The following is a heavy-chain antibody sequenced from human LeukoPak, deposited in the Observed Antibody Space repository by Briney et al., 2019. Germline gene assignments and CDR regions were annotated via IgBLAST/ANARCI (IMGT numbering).Heavy chain of an antibody. J-gene: IGHJ3*02. CDR2: LYYTGTT. Sequence: PWETLSLTCTVSGGTISSNKYYWGWIRQPPGKGLEWIASLYYTGTTYYNPSLRSRVTISVDTSKNQFFLQLSTVTAADTAMFYCARQSELLHPEDAIEIWGQGTMVTVSS. CDR3: ARQSELLHPEDAIEI. V-gene: IGHV4-39*01. CDR1: GGTISSNKYY. D-gene: IGHD2-21*01.